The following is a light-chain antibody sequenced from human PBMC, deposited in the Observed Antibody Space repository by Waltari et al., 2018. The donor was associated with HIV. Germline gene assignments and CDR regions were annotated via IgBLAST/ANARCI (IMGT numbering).Light chain of an antibody. Sequence: QSALTQPASVSGSPGQSITISCTGTSSDVGGYNYVSCYQQHPGKAPKLMIYEVSNRPSGVSNRFSGSKSVNTASLTISGLQAEDEADYYCSSYTSSSTVVFGGGTKLTVL. J-gene: IGLJ2*01. V-gene: IGLV2-14*01. CDR2: EVS. CDR1: SSDVGGYNY. CDR3: SSYTSSSTVV.